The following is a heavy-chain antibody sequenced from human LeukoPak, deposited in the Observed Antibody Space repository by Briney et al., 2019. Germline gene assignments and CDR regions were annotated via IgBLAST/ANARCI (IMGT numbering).Heavy chain of an antibody. D-gene: IGHD2-2*02. CDR2: INHSGST. Sequence: SETLSLTCTVSGGSISSSSYYWSWIRQPPGKGLEWIGEINHSGSTNYNPSLKSRVTISVDTSKNQFSLKLSSVTAADTAVYYCARSSYQLLYKGGRRWFDPWGQGTLVTVSS. V-gene: IGHV4-39*07. CDR3: ARSSYQLLYKGGRRWFDP. CDR1: GGSISSSSYY. J-gene: IGHJ5*02.